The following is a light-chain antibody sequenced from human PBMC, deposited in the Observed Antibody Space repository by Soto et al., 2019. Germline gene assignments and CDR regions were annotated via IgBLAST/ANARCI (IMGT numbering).Light chain of an antibody. CDR3: QQYDSLPT. J-gene: IGKJ4*01. Sequence: DIQMTQSPSSLSASVGDRVTITCQASHDITNYLNWYQQKPGKGPRLLIYGASNLETGVPSRFSGSGFGTDFSFTISSLQPEDFATYYCQQYDSLPTFGGGTKLELK. V-gene: IGKV1-33*01. CDR2: GAS. CDR1: HDITNY.